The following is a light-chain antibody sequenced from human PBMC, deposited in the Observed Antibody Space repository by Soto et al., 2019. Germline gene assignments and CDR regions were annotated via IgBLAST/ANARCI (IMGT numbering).Light chain of an antibody. CDR3: QHYSSSPPYT. V-gene: IGKV3D-15*01. J-gene: IGKJ1*01. CDR1: RSITTN. CDR2: DAS. Sequence: ILMTQSPATLPLSPGATSTLSCRASRSITTNLAWYQHKPGQAPKLLIYDASNRATGVPARFSGSGSGTDFTITISSLQPEDFAAYYCQHYSSSPPYTFGQGTKVDIK.